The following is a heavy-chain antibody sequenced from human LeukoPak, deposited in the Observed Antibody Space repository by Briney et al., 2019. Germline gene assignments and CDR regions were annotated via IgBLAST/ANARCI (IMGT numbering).Heavy chain of an antibody. CDR2: ISSSSSYI. J-gene: IGHJ5*02. CDR1: GFTFSSYS. Sequence: GGSLRLSCAASGFTFSSYSMNWVRQAPGKGLEWVSSISSSSSYIYYADSVKGRFTISRDNAKNSLYLQMNSLRAEDTAVYYCARVGSQGWFDPWGQGTLVTVSS. V-gene: IGHV3-21*01. CDR3: ARVGSQGWFDP. D-gene: IGHD1-26*01.